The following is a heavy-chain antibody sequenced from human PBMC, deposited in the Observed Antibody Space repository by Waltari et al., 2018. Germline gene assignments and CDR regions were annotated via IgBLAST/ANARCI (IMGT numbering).Heavy chain of an antibody. Sequence: QVQLVQSGAEVKKPGASVKVSCKASGYTFTGYYMHWVRQAPGQGLEWMGRINPNSGGTNYAQKFQGRVTMTRDTSISTAYMELSRLRSDDTAVYYCARGWKYSGYDQEGDFDYWGQGTLVTVSS. J-gene: IGHJ4*02. CDR1: GYTFTGYY. CDR2: INPNSGGT. CDR3: ARGWKYSGYDQEGDFDY. D-gene: IGHD5-12*01. V-gene: IGHV1-2*06.